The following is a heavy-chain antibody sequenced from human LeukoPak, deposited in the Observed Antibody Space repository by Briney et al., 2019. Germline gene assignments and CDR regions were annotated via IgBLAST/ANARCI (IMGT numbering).Heavy chain of an antibody. Sequence: SETLSLTCTVSGGSISSHYWSWIRQPPGKGLEWIGYIYYSGSTNYNPSLKSRVTISVDTSKNQFSLKLSSVTAADTAVYYCARSTSQGYDFWSGYYYYYMDVWGKGTTVTVSS. J-gene: IGHJ6*03. CDR3: ARSTSQGYDFWSGYYYYYMDV. CDR1: GGSISSHY. CDR2: IYYSGST. V-gene: IGHV4-59*11. D-gene: IGHD3-3*01.